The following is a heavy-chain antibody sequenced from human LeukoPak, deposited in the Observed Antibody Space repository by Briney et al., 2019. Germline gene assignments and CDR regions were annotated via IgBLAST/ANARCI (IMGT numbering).Heavy chain of an antibody. J-gene: IGHJ4*02. D-gene: IGHD2-2*01. CDR2: ISDSGGST. V-gene: IGHV3-23*01. Sequence: GGSLRLSCAASEVTFSSYAMSWVRQAPGKGLEWVSAISDSGGSTYYADSVKGRFTVSRDNSKNTMYLQMNSLRAEDTAVYYCAKDRRACSSSSCYYRFDYWGQGTLVTVSS. CDR3: AKDRRACSSSSCYYRFDY. CDR1: EVTFSSYA.